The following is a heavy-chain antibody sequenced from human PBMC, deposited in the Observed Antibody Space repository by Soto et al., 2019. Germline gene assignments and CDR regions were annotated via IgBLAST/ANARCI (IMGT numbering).Heavy chain of an antibody. J-gene: IGHJ4*02. Sequence: XSVKVSCKASGYTFTGYYMHWVRQAPGQGLEWMGWINPNSGGTNYAQKFQGRVTMTRDTSISTACMELSRLRSDDTAVYYCARFINWNYFFDYWGQGTLVTVSS. CDR2: INPNSGGT. D-gene: IGHD1-7*01. CDR3: ARFINWNYFFDY. CDR1: GYTFTGYY. V-gene: IGHV1-2*02.